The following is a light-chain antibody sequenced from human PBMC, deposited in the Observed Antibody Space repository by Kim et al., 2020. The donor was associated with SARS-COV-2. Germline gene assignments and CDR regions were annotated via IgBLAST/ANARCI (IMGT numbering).Light chain of an antibody. V-gene: IGLV2-11*01. CDR3: CSDGGGYSWM. CDR1: RHDVGGYDC. Sequence: GQSVSIYSTGTRHDVGGYDCVTGDKHHPGEAPEVVIHDVTRGPSGVPDRFPGCKSGNTASLTISGLQPEDEADYYCCSDGGGYSWMFGGGTQLSV. CDR2: DVT. J-gene: IGLJ3*02.